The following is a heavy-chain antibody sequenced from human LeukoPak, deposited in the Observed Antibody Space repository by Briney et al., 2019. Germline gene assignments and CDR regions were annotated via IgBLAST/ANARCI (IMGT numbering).Heavy chain of an antibody. D-gene: IGHD2-2*01. Sequence: GGSLRLSCAASGFTFSSYWMSWVRQAPGKGLEWVANIKQDGSEKYYVDSVKGRFTISRDNAKNSLYLQMNSLRAEDTAVYYCARDPLIVVVPAARVRGGQGTLVTVSS. CDR2: IKQDGSEK. CDR3: ARDPLIVVVPAARVR. J-gene: IGHJ4*02. CDR1: GFTFSSYW. V-gene: IGHV3-7*01.